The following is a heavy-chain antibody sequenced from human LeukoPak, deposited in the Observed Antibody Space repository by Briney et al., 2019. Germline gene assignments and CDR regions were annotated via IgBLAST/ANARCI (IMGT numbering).Heavy chain of an antibody. Sequence: PGGSLRLSCAASGFTFSSYAMSWVRQAPGKGLEWVSAISGSGGSTYYADSVKGRFTISRDNSKNTLYLQMNSLRAEDTAVYYCAKPRGTVNTVAVAFDIWGQGTMVTVSS. D-gene: IGHD4-23*01. CDR1: GFTFSSYA. V-gene: IGHV3-23*01. CDR2: ISGSGGST. CDR3: AKPRGTVNTVAVAFDI. J-gene: IGHJ3*02.